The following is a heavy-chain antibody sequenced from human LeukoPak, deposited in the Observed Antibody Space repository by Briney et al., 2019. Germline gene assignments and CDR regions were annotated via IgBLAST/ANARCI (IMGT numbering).Heavy chain of an antibody. CDR2: ISAYNGNK. Sequence: GASVKVSCKASGYTFTSYGISGVRQAPGQGLEWMGWISAYNGNKNYAQKLQGRVTMTTETSTSTAYVELSSLRSDDTAVYYCARDSTPGIAAAGMGPFFYYYGMDGWGQGTTVTVSS. V-gene: IGHV1-18*01. CDR3: ARDSTPGIAAAGMGPFFYYYGMDG. CDR1: GYTFTSYG. D-gene: IGHD6-13*01. J-gene: IGHJ6*02.